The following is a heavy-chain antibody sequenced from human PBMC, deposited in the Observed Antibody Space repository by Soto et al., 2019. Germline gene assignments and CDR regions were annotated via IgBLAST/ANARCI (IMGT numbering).Heavy chain of an antibody. Sequence: GASVKVSCTASGYTFTSYDINWVRQATGQGLEWMGWMNPNSGNTGYAQKFQGRVTMTRNTSISTAYMELSSLRSEDTAVYYCARVPKEALWFGESPYYYYLDVWGKGTTVNVSS. V-gene: IGHV1-8*01. D-gene: IGHD3-10*01. CDR1: GYTFTSYD. J-gene: IGHJ6*03. CDR2: MNPNSGNT. CDR3: ARVPKEALWFGESPYYYYLDV.